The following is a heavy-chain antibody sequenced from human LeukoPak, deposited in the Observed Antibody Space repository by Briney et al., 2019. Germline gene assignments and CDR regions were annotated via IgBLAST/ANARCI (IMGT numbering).Heavy chain of an antibody. V-gene: IGHV3-30-3*01. Sequence: SGGSLRLSCAASGFTFSSYAMHWVHQAPGKGLEWVAVISYDGSNKYYADSVKGRFTISRDNSKNTLYLQMNSLRAEDTAVYYCARGGYSSGWSQGGLDYWGQGTLVTVSS. CDR2: ISYDGSNK. J-gene: IGHJ4*02. CDR1: GFTFSSYA. D-gene: IGHD6-19*01. CDR3: ARGGYSSGWSQGGLDY.